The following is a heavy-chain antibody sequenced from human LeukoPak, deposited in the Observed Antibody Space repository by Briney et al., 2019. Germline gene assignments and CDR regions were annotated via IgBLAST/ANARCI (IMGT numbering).Heavy chain of an antibody. Sequence: PGGSLRLSCAASGFTLSSYPMHWVRQAPGKGLEWLAVIAYDGSITLYTDSVKGRFTISRDSSKNTLYLQMNSLRTEDTAAYYCAKGSYYDSSGSFYFDYWGQGTLVTVSS. CDR2: IAYDGSIT. J-gene: IGHJ4*02. CDR1: GFTLSSYP. CDR3: AKGSYYDSSGSFYFDY. V-gene: IGHV3-30-3*01. D-gene: IGHD3-22*01.